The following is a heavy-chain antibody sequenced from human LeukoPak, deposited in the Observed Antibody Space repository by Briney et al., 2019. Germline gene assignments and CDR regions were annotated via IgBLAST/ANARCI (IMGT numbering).Heavy chain of an antibody. V-gene: IGHV4-59*08. J-gene: IGHJ6*03. CDR1: GGSISSYY. Sequence: PSETLSLTCTVSGGSISSYYWNWIRQPPGKGLEWIGYIYYSGSTNYNPSLKSRVTISVDTSKNQFSLKLSSVTAADTAVYYCARGQEELIWYYNMDVWGKGTTVTVSS. CDR3: ARGQEELIWYYNMDV. CDR2: IYYSGST. D-gene: IGHD1-26*01.